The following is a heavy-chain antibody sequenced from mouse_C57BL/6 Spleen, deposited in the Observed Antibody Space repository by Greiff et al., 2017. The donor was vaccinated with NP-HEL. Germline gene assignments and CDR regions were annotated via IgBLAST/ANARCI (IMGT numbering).Heavy chain of an antibody. V-gene: IGHV5-6*01. CDR3: ARRAPLPDYAMDY. CDR2: ISSGGSYT. D-gene: IGHD3-3*01. Sequence: EVKLMESGGDLVKPGGSLKLSCAASGFTFSSYGMSWVRQTPDKRLEWVATISSGGSYTYYPDSVKGRFTISRDNAKNTLYLQMRRLKYEDTDMYYCARRAPLPDYAMDYWGQGTSVTVSS. CDR1: GFTFSSYG. J-gene: IGHJ4*01.